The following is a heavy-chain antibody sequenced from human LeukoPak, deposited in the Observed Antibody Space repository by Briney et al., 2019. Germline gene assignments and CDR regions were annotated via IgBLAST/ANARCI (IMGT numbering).Heavy chain of an antibody. J-gene: IGHJ4*02. CDR2: INTDTRRS. CDR3: ARARACSANNCYSEY. V-gene: IGHV7-4-1*02. CDR1: GYSFTSYA. Sequence: EASVTVSCKASGYSFTSYAMNWLRQAPGQGLEWMGWINTDTRRSTYAQGFTGRFVFSLDTSVSTAYLEISSLKAEDTAIYYCARARACSANNCYSEYWGQGTLVTVSS. D-gene: IGHD2-2*02.